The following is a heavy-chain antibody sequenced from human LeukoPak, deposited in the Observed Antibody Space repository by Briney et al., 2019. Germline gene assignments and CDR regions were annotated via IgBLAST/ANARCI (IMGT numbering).Heavy chain of an antibody. V-gene: IGHV3-23*01. CDR2: ISGSGGST. D-gene: IGHD4-17*01. CDR3: ASTTVPNGDNWFDP. Sequence: GGSLRLSCAASGFTFSSYAMSWVRQAPGKGLEWVSAISGSGGSTYYADSVKGRFTTSRDNSKNTLYLQMNSLRAEDTAVYYCASTTVPNGDNWFDPWGQGTLVTVSS. J-gene: IGHJ5*02. CDR1: GFTFSSYA.